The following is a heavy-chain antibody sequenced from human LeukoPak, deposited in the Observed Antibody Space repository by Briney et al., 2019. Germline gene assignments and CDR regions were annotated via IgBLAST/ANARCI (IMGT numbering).Heavy chain of an antibody. J-gene: IGHJ5*02. D-gene: IGHD2-2*01. Sequence: PGGSLRLFCAASGFTFSSYAMHWVRQAPGKGPEWVAVISYDGSNKYYADSVKGRFTISRDNSKNTLYLQMNSLRAEDTAVYYCARELGYCSSTSCYHWFDPWGQGTLVTVSS. CDR2: ISYDGSNK. CDR1: GFTFSSYA. CDR3: ARELGYCSSTSCYHWFDP. V-gene: IGHV3-30*04.